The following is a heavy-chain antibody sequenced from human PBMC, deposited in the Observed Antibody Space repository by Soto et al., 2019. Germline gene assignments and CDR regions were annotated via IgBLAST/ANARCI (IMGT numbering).Heavy chain of an antibody. V-gene: IGHV1-69*05. J-gene: IGHJ6*02. CDR3: ARDKDREQLGGNYYYTLDV. Sequence: QVQLVQSGAEVVKPGSSVKVSCKASGDTFDTFAISWVRQAPGQGLEWMGGIIPIFRTPDYGQKFQGRVTXTXDXXTSTAYMELSSLRSEDTAVYYWARDKDREQLGGNYYYTLDVWGQGTTVTVSS. D-gene: IGHD1-1*01. CDR1: GDTFDTFA. CDR2: IIPIFRTP.